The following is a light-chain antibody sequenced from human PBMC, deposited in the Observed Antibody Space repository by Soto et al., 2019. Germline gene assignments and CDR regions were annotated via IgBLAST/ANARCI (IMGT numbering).Light chain of an antibody. CDR2: EGS. Sequence: QSVLTQPASVSGSPGQSITISCTGTSSDVGSYNLVSWYQQHPGKAPKLMIYEGSKRPSGVSNRFSGSKSGNTASLTISGVQAEDEAEYYCCSYAGSSVAFGGGPKLTVL. CDR1: SSDVGSYNL. V-gene: IGLV2-23*01. J-gene: IGLJ2*01. CDR3: CSYAGSSVA.